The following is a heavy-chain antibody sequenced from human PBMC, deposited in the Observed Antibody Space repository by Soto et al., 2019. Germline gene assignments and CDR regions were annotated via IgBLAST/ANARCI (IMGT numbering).Heavy chain of an antibody. Sequence: GGSLRLSCAASGFTFDDYAMHWVRQVPGKGLEWVSGINWNSGSIGYGDSVKGRFAISRDNAKNSRHLQMNSLSAEDTAFYYCVKDESINWYSGHFRHWGQGTLVTVSS. V-gene: IGHV3-9*01. J-gene: IGHJ1*01. CDR1: GFTFDDYA. CDR2: INWNSGSI. CDR3: VKDESINWYSGHFRH. D-gene: IGHD6-13*01.